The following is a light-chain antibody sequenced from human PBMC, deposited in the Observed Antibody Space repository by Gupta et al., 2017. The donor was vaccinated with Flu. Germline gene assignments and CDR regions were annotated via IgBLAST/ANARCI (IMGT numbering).Light chain of an antibody. J-gene: IGKJ1*01. CDR3: QQYHNWPRT. Sequence: PATLSVSPGERATLSCRASESVSNNLAWFQQKQGQAPRLPIFGASFRGTGVPDRFSGSGSGTEFTLTISGLQSEDFAVYYCQQYHNWPRTFGQGTRVDIK. V-gene: IGKV3-15*01. CDR2: GAS. CDR1: ESVSNN.